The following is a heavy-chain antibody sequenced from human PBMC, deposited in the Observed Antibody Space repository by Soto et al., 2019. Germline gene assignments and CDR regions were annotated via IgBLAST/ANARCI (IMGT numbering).Heavy chain of an antibody. Sequence: QLQLQESGPGLVKPSETLSLTCTVSGGSISSSSYYWGWIRQPPGKGLEWIGSIYYSGSTYYNPSLKSRCTIPVATSKNQFSLKLSSVTAADTAVYYCASHTPAISISDHWGQGTLVTVSS. CDR2: IYYSGST. J-gene: IGHJ4*02. D-gene: IGHD2-15*01. V-gene: IGHV4-39*01. CDR3: ASHTPAISISDH. CDR1: GGSISSSSYY.